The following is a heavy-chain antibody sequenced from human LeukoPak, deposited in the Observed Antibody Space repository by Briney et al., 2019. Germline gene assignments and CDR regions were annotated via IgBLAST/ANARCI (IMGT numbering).Heavy chain of an antibody. CDR3: ASTPGDYYDSSGLLFDY. J-gene: IGHJ4*02. V-gene: IGHV4-39*07. Sequence: PSETLSLTCTVSGGSITITNYYWGWIRQPPGKGLEWVGNIYHDGSTYYNPSLKSRVSISVDTSKNQFSLKLSSVTAADTAVYYCASTPGDYYDSSGLLFDYWGQGTLVTVSS. D-gene: IGHD3-22*01. CDR2: IYHDGST. CDR1: GGSITITNYY.